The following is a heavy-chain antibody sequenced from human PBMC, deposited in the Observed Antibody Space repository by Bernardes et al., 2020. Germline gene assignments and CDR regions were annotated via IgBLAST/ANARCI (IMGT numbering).Heavy chain of an antibody. CDR2: IDVGSGTT. V-gene: IGHV1-58*01. CDR1: GFTFPNSA. J-gene: IGHJ3*02. Sequence: EQVPRKASGFTFPNSAVPWVRQARGQRLEWIGWIDVGSGTTNYAQKFQERVTITRDMSTSTAYMELSSLRSEDTAGYYCAAARGSHAFDIWGQGTMVTVSS. D-gene: IGHD3-10*01. CDR3: AAARGSHAFDI.